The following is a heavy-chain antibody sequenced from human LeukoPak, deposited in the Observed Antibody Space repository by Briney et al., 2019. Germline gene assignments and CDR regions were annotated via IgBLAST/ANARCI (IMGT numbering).Heavy chain of an antibody. J-gene: IGHJ3*02. D-gene: IGHD1-26*01. CDR2: IIPIFGKT. CDR1: GGTFSNYP. Sequence: SVKVSCKASGGTFSNYPINWVRQAPGHGLEWMGGIIPIFGKTNYAQKFQGRVTITTDESTRTSYMELSSLRSEDTAVYYCDGWELLGRDAFDIWGQGTMVTVSS. V-gene: IGHV1-69*05. CDR3: DGWELLGRDAFDI.